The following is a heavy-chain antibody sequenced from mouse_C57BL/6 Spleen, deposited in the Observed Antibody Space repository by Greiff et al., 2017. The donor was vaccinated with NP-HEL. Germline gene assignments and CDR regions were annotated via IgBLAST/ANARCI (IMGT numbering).Heavy chain of an antibody. CDR2: IRNKANGYTT. D-gene: IGHD1-1*01. CDR3: AREDGSSYYAMDY. Sequence: EVQGVESGGGLVQPGGSLSLSCAASGFTFTAYYMSWVRQPPGKALEWLGFIRNKANGYTTEYSASVKGRFTISRDNSQSILYLQMNALRAEDSATYYCAREDGSSYYAMDYWGQGTSVTVSS. CDR1: GFTFTAYY. V-gene: IGHV7-3*01. J-gene: IGHJ4*01.